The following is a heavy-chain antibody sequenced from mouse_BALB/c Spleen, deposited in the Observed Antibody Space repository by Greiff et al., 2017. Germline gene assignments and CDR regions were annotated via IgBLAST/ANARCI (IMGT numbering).Heavy chain of an antibody. J-gene: IGHJ3*01. Sequence: EVMLVESGGDLVKPGGSLKLSCAASGFTFSSYGMSWVRQTPDKRLEWVATISSGGSYTYYPDSVKGRFTISRDNAKNTLYLQMSSLKSEDTAMYYCASYGNSAWFAYWGQGTLVTVSA. CDR1: GFTFSSYG. D-gene: IGHD2-1*01. V-gene: IGHV5-6*01. CDR2: ISSGGSYT. CDR3: ASYGNSAWFAY.